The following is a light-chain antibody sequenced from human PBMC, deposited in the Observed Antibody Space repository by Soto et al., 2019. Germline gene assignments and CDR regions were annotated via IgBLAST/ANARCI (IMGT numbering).Light chain of an antibody. J-gene: IGKJ5*01. CDR1: QSVSSY. CDR3: QQRSNWPS. V-gene: IGKV3-11*01. Sequence: EIVLTQSPATLSLSPGARATLSCRASQSVSSYLAWYQQKPGQAPRLLIYDASNSATGIPARFSGSGSGTDFTLTISSLEPEYFAVYYCQQRSNWPSFGQGTRLEIK. CDR2: DAS.